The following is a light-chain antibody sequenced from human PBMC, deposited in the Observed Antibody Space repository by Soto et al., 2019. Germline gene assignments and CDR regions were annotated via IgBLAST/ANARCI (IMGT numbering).Light chain of an antibody. V-gene: IGKV3-20*01. CDR2: GAS. CDR3: QQFSTSPTMYT. CDR1: QSVRSTY. J-gene: IGKJ2*01. Sequence: EIVLTQSPDTLSLSPGERATLSCRASQSVRSTYFSWYQQKPGQAPRLLIYGASTRATGIPERFSGSASGTDFSLTISRLEPEDFAVYYCQQFSTSPTMYTFGQGTKLEIK.